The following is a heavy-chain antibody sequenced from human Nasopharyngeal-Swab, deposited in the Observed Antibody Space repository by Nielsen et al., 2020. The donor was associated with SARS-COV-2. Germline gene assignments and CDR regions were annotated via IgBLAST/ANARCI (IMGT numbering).Heavy chain of an antibody. V-gene: IGHV1-58*01. Sequence: SVKVSCKASGFTFTSSAVQWVRQARGQRLGWIGWIVVGSGNTNYAQKFQERVTITRDMSTSTAYMELSSLRSEDTAVYYCAAGVYYDFWSGYPPLDYWGQGTLVTVSS. CDR3: AAGVYYDFWSGYPPLDY. CDR1: GFTFTSSA. J-gene: IGHJ4*02. D-gene: IGHD3-3*01. CDR2: IVVGSGNT.